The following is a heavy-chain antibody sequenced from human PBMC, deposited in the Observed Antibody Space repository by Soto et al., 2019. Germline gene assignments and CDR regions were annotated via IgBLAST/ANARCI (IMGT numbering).Heavy chain of an antibody. CDR2: FDPEDGET. CDR3: ATETPPFVSRIAAAGIYYYYGMDV. D-gene: IGHD6-13*01. Sequence: ASVKVSCKVSGYTLTELSMHWVRQAPGKGLEWMGGFDPEDGETIYAQKFQGRVTMTEDTSTDTAYMEPSSLRSEDTAVYYCATETPPFVSRIAAAGIYYYYGMDVWGQGTTVTVSS. CDR1: GYTLTELS. V-gene: IGHV1-24*01. J-gene: IGHJ6*02.